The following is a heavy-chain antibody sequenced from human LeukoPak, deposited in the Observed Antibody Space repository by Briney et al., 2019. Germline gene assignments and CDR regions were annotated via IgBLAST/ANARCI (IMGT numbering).Heavy chain of an antibody. Sequence: GESLKISCKASGYIFTSYDINWVRQAPGQGLEWMGIINPSGGSTSYAQKFQGRVTMTRDTSTSTVYMELSSLRSEDTAVYYCARGVRRDGYNRHAFDIWGQGTMVTVSS. D-gene: IGHD5-24*01. CDR1: GYIFTSYD. J-gene: IGHJ3*02. CDR2: INPSGGST. CDR3: ARGVRRDGYNRHAFDI. V-gene: IGHV1-46*01.